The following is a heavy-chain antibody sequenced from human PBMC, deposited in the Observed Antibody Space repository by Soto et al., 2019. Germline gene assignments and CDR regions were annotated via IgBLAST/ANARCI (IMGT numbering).Heavy chain of an antibody. J-gene: IGHJ1*01. Sequence: EVRLLESGGGSVQPGGSLRLSCAASGFTFDSYAMIWVRQAPGKGLEWVSTVSGTGSLTFYADSVRGRFTISRDNSKNTLYLQINSLRGDDTAVYYCANAPVAPPASYFKHWGQGTLVTVSS. CDR1: GFTFDSYA. CDR2: VSGTGSLT. D-gene: IGHD5-12*01. CDR3: ANAPVAPPASYFKH. V-gene: IGHV3-23*01.